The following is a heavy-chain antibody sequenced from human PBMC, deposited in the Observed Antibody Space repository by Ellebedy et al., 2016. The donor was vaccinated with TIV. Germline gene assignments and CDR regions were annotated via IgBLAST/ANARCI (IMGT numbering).Heavy chain of an antibody. D-gene: IGHD2-2*01. CDR2: IYYSGST. CDR1: GGSISSSSYY. Sequence: SETLSLTXTVSGGSISSSSYYWGWIRQPPGKGLEWIGSIYYSGSTYYNPSLKSRVTISVDTSKNQFSLKLSSVTAADTAVYYCARQPLAHIVVVPSTFDYWGQGTLVTVSS. V-gene: IGHV4-39*01. CDR3: ARQPLAHIVVVPSTFDY. J-gene: IGHJ4*02.